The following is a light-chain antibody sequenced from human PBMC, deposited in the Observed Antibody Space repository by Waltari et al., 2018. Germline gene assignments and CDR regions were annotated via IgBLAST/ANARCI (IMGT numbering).Light chain of an antibody. V-gene: IGKV3-15*01. Sequence: EVVMTQSPATLSVSPGERVTLSCRASQSVTTNLAWYQQKPGQAPGLLIYDTSTRAPGFPARFSGSGSETEFTLIISSLQSEDFAVYYCQQYNNWPLTFGQGTRVEIK. CDR2: DTS. J-gene: IGKJ1*01. CDR1: QSVTTN. CDR3: QQYNNWPLT.